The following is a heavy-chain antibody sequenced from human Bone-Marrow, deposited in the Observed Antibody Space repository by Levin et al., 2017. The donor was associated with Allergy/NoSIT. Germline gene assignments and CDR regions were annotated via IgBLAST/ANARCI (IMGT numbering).Heavy chain of an antibody. CDR2: INHSGST. J-gene: IGHJ3*02. V-gene: IGHV4-34*01. CDR3: ARVPPGDYVHAFDI. Sequence: PSETLSLTCAVYGGSFSGYYWSWIRQPPGKGLEWIGEINHSGSTNYNPSLKSRVTISVDTSKNQFSLKLSSVTAADTAVYYCARVPPGDYVHAFDIWGQGTMVTVSS. D-gene: IGHD4-17*01. CDR1: GGSFSGYY.